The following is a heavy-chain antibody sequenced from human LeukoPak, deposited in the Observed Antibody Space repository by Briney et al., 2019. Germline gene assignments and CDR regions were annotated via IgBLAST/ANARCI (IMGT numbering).Heavy chain of an antibody. CDR1: GYTFTSYG. CDR2: ISAYNGNT. J-gene: IGHJ6*02. CDR3: AREDPLDILTGYYTASSGNYYYCGMDV. D-gene: IGHD3-9*01. V-gene: IGHV1-18*01. Sequence: ASVKVSCKASGYTFTSYGISWVRQAPGQGLEWMGWISAYNGNTNYAQKLQGRVTMTTDTSTSTAYMELRSLRSDDTAVYYCAREDPLDILTGYYTASSGNYYYCGMDVWGQGTTVTVSS.